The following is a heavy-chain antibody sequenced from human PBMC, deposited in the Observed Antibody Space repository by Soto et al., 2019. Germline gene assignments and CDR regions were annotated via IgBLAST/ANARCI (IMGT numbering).Heavy chain of an antibody. CDR3: ARSPFGAPDY. D-gene: IGHD3-10*01. J-gene: IGHJ4*01. CDR1: GGSITTGGYY. V-gene: IGHV4-31*03. CDR2: RYYSEST. Sequence: SETLSLTCTVSGGSITTGGYYWSWIRQLPGKGLEWIGHRYYSESTYYNPSLKSRVSISIDSSKNQFSLELSSVTAADTAVYYCARSPFGAPDYWGHGILVTVSS.